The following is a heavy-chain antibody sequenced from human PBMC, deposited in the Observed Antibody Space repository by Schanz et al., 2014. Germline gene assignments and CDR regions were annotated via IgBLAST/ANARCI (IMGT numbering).Heavy chain of an antibody. J-gene: IGHJ4*02. CDR3: TKKGGDYGSGSYQIIDD. D-gene: IGHD3-10*01. CDR2: IGGSGSDT. Sequence: EVQLLESGGGLVQPGGSLRLSCEASGFTFSSFAMSWVRQAPGKGLEWVSYIGGSGSDTYYADSVRGRFTISRDNSKNMLYLQMNSLRADDTAVYYCTKKGGDYGSGSYQIIDDWGQGTLVTVSS. CDR1: GFTFSSFA. V-gene: IGHV3-23*01.